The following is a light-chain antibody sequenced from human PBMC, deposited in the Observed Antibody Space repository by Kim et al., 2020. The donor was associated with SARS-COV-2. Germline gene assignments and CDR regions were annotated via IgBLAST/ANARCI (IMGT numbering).Light chain of an antibody. V-gene: IGLV4-69*01. J-gene: IGLJ3*02. Sequence: ASVKLTCTLSSGHSSYAIAWHQQQAEKGPRYLMKLNSDGSHSEGDGIPDHFSGSSSGAERYLTISSLQSEDEAGYYCQTWGTGSWVFGGGTQLAVL. CDR1: SGHSSYA. CDR2: LNSDGSH. CDR3: QTWGTGSWV.